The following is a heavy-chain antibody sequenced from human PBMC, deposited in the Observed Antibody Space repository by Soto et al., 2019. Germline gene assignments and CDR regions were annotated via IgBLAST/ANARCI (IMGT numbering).Heavy chain of an antibody. J-gene: IGHJ4*02. CDR3: ARGPTHV. CDR2: IYYSGST. CDR1: CFSISSMSYY. Sequence: SDSLSLTCTVSCFSISSMSYYWGLIRQPPGKGLEWIGSIYYSGSTYYNPSLKSRVTISVDTSKNQVSLTLSSVTAADTAVYYCARGPTHVWGQGTLVTVSS. V-gene: IGHV4-39*01. D-gene: IGHD3-16*01.